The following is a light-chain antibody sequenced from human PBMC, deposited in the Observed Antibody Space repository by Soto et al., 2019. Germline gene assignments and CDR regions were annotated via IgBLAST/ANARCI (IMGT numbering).Light chain of an antibody. J-gene: IGKJ2*01. CDR1: QGISSY. CDR3: QQYDNYVGYT. CDR2: DGY. V-gene: IGKV1-8*01. Sequence: AIRMTQSPSSLSASTGDRVTITCRASQGISSYLAWYQQKPGKAPKLLIYDGYTLEGGVPSRFSGSGSGTEFTLTIGSLQADDFVDYYCQQYDNYVGYTFSQGTKLDI.